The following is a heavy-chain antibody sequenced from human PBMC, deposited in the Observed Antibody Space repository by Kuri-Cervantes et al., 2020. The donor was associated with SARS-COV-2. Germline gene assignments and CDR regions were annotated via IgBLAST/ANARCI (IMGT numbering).Heavy chain of an antibody. V-gene: IGHV4-39*01. J-gene: IGHJ5*02. CDR1: GGSISSSSYY. CDR2: IYYSGST. Sequence: GSLRLSCTVSGGSISSSSYYWGWIRQPPGKGLEWIGSIYYSGSTYYNPSLKSRVTISVDTSKNQFSLKLSSVTAADTAVYYCARGAKRWDTAMVIVKDWFDPWGQGTLVTVSS. D-gene: IGHD5-18*01. CDR3: ARGAKRWDTAMVIVKDWFDP.